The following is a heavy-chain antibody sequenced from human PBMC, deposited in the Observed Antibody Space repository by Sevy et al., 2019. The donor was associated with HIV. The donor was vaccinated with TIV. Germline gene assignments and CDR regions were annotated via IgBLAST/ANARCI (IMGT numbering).Heavy chain of an antibody. CDR1: GFTFSSYW. CDR2: INSDGSST. V-gene: IGHV3-74*01. Sequence: GGSLRLSCAASGFTFSSYWMHWVRQAPGKGLVWVSRINSDGSSTSYADSVKARFTISRDNAKNTLYLQMNSLRAEDTAVYYCARVTGSSSPNYYYYYMDVWGKGTTVTVSS. J-gene: IGHJ6*03. D-gene: IGHD6-13*01. CDR3: ARVTGSSSPNYYYYYMDV.